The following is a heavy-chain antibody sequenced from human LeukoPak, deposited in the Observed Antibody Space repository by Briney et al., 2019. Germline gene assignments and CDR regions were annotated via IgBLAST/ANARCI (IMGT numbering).Heavy chain of an antibody. Sequence: PGGSLRLSCAASGFTFSRYWMSWVRQAPGKGLEWVANIKQDGSEKYYADSVKGRFTISRDNAKNSLYLQMNSLRAEDTAVYYFARDHYFDYWGQGTLVTVSS. V-gene: IGHV3-7*01. CDR3: ARDHYFDY. J-gene: IGHJ4*02. CDR1: GFTFSRYW. CDR2: IKQDGSEK.